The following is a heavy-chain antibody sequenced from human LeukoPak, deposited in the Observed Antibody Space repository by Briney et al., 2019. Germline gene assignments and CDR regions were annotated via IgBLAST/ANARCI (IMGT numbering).Heavy chain of an antibody. J-gene: IGHJ4*02. CDR2: IHSDGTTT. V-gene: IGHV3-74*01. Sequence: TGGSLRLSCAASGFTFSTYAMSWVRQAPGKGLVWVSRIHSDGTTTSYADSVKGRFTISRDNAKNTLYLQMNSLRAEDTAVYFCARDHGYGGRFDFDFWGQGTLVTVSS. CDR1: GFTFSTYA. D-gene: IGHD4-23*01. CDR3: ARDHGYGGRFDFDF.